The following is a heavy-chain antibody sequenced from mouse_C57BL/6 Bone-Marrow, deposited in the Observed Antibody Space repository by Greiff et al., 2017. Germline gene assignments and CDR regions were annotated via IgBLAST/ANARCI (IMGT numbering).Heavy chain of an antibody. D-gene: IGHD1-1*01. V-gene: IGHV1-54*01. CDR2: INPGSGGT. J-gene: IGHJ2*01. CDR1: GYAFTNYL. CDR3: ARSFTTVVRYFDY. Sequence: VHLVESGAELVRPGTSVKVSCKASGYAFTNYLIEWVKQRPGQGLEWIGVINPGSGGTNYNEKFKGKATLTADKSSSTAYMQLSSLTSEDSAVYFCARSFTTVVRYFDYWGQGTTLTVSS.